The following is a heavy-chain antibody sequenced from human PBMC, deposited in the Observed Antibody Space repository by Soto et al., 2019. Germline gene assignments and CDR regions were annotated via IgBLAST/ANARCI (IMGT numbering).Heavy chain of an antibody. V-gene: IGHV3-33*01. Sequence: GGSLRLSCAASGFTFRIYSMHWVRQSPGKGLEWVAVMWYDGTNKYYGESVKGRFTISRDNSENTLYLQMNSLRVEDTAVYYCARDATFGTKGGSFDIWGHGTLVT. CDR1: GFTFRIYS. D-gene: IGHD3-16*01. J-gene: IGHJ3*02. CDR3: ARDATFGTKGGSFDI. CDR2: MWYDGTNK.